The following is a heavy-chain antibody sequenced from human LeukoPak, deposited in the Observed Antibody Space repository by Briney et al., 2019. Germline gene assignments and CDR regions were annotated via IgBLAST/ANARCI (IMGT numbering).Heavy chain of an antibody. D-gene: IGHD2-15*01. J-gene: IGHJ4*02. Sequence: GGSLRLSCAASGFTVSSNYMSWVRQAPGKGLEWVSVIYSGGSTYYADSVKGRFTISRDNSKNTLYLQMNSLRAEETAVYYCASRDPCSGGMCYGLGYWGQGTLVTVSS. V-gene: IGHV3-53*01. CDR1: GFTVSSNY. CDR3: ASRDPCSGGMCYGLGY. CDR2: IYSGGST.